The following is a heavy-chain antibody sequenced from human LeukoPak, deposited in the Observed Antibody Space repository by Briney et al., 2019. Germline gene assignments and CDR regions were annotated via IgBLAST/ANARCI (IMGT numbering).Heavy chain of an antibody. CDR1: GYTFTSYG. D-gene: IGHD3-10*01. CDR2: ISAYNGNT. Sequence: GASVKVSCKASGYTFTSYGISWVRQAPGQGLEWMGWISAYNGNTNYAQKLQGRVTMTTDTSTSTAYMEPRSLRSDDTAVYYCARDESPLGYYYGSGSYWADAFDIWGQGTMVTVSS. V-gene: IGHV1-18*01. J-gene: IGHJ3*02. CDR3: ARDESPLGYYYGSGSYWADAFDI.